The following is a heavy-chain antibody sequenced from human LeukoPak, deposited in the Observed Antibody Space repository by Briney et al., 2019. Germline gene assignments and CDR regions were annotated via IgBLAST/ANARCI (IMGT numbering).Heavy chain of an antibody. CDR1: GGSISSSNYY. CDR2: IYYSGST. J-gene: IGHJ5*02. Sequence: NPSETLSLTCTVSGGSISSSNYYWGWIRQPPGKGLEWIGSIYYSGSTYYNSSLKSRVAISVDTSKNQFSLKLSSVTAADTAVYYCARDFSQRITMVRGVMPAWGQGTLVTVSS. D-gene: IGHD3-10*01. CDR3: ARDFSQRITMVRGVMPA. V-gene: IGHV4-39*07.